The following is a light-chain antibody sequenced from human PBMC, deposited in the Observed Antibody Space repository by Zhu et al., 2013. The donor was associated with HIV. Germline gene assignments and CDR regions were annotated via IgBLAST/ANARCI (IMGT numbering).Light chain of an antibody. CDR2: DGS. Sequence: DIQMTQSPSTLSASVGDRVTITCRASQTISTWLAWYQQKPGKAPNLLIYDGSTLESGVSSRFSGSGSGTEFSLTISSLQPDDFATYYCQRLDGSPYSFGQGTKLQVQ. CDR1: QTISTW. V-gene: IGKV1-5*01. J-gene: IGKJ2*03. CDR3: QRLDGSPYS.